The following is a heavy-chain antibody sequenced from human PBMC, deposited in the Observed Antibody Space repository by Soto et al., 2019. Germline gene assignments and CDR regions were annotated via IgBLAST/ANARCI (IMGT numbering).Heavy chain of an antibody. J-gene: IGHJ4*02. V-gene: IGHV3-48*01. CDR1: GFALTYYN. Sequence: GGSLRLSCAASGFALTYYNMKWVRQAPGKGLEWISDLSSSSGATYYADSVKGRFTISRDTAKNSLYLQMSSLRADDTAIYYCARDGFLYSSGVYYDSWGQGALVTVSS. CDR2: LSSSSGAT. D-gene: IGHD6-19*01. CDR3: ARDGFLYSSGVYYDS.